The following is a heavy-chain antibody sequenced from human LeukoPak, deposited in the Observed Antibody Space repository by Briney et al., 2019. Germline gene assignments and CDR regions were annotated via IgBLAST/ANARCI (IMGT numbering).Heavy chain of an antibody. D-gene: IGHD6-19*01. V-gene: IGHV1-8*02. CDR2: MNPNSGNT. CDR1: GYTFTSYY. CDR3: ASIAVAGYSLDY. J-gene: IGHJ4*02. Sequence: ASVKVSCKASGYTFTSYYMHWVRQATGQGLEWMGWMNPNSGNTGYAQKFQGRVTMTRNTSISTAYMELSSLRSEDTAVYYCASIAVAGYSLDYWGQGTLVTVSS.